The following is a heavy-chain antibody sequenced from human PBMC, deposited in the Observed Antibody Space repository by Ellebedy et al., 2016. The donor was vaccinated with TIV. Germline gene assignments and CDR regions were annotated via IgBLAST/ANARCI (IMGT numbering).Heavy chain of an antibody. Sequence: PGGSLKLSCVASGFTFSSYAMSWVRQAPGKGLEWVSSLSGSGGSTYYADSVKGRFTISRDNSKNTLYLQMNSLRAEDTAIYYCVRPGEGSFQLAQHFQDWGQGTLVTVSS. CDR2: LSGSGGST. D-gene: IGHD1-26*01. V-gene: IGHV3-23*01. J-gene: IGHJ1*01. CDR3: VRPGEGSFQLAQHFQD. CDR1: GFTFSSYA.